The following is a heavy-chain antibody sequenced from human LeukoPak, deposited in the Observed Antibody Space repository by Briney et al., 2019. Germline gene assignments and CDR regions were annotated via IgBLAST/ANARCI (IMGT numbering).Heavy chain of an antibody. V-gene: IGHV3-30*18. CDR3: AKCFESGSGSYYKMAYPFDI. CDR2: ISYDGSNK. D-gene: IGHD3-10*01. J-gene: IGHJ3*02. CDR1: GFTFSSYG. Sequence: GGSLRLSCAASGFTFSSYGMHWVRQAPGKGLEWVAVISYDGSNKYYADSVKGRFTISRDNSKNTLYLQMNSLRAEDTAVYYCAKCFESGSGSYYKMAYPFDIWGQGTMVTVSS.